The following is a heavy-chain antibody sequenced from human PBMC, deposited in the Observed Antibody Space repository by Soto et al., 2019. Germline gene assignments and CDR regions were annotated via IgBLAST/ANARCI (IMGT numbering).Heavy chain of an antibody. V-gene: IGHV3-23*01. CDR3: ANGGYCISTSCYGSNYYYGMDV. D-gene: IGHD2-2*01. CDR1: GFTFSSYA. J-gene: IGHJ6*02. Sequence: GGSLRLSCAASGFTFSSYAMSWVRQAPGKGLEWVSAISGSGGSTYYADSVKGRFTISRDNSKNTLYLQMNSLRAEDTAVYYCANGGYCISTSCYGSNYYYGMDVWGQGTTVTVSS. CDR2: ISGSGGST.